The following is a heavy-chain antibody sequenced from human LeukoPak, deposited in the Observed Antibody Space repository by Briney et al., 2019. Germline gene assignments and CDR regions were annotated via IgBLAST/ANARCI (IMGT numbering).Heavy chain of an antibody. D-gene: IGHD5-18*01. CDR3: AKDAGEYSYAMFFDY. Sequence: QPGRSLRLSCAASGFTFSSYGMHWVRQAPGKGLERVAVIWYDGSNKYYADSVKGRFTISRDNSKNTLYLQMNSLRAEDTAVYYCAKDAGEYSYAMFFDYWGQGTLVTVSS. J-gene: IGHJ4*02. V-gene: IGHV3-33*06. CDR2: IWYDGSNK. CDR1: GFTFSSYG.